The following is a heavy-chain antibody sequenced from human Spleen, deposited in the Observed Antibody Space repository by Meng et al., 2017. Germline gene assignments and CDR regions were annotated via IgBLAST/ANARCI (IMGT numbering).Heavy chain of an antibody. CDR2: ISSDGSYK. CDR1: GFTFRDYA. D-gene: IGHD2-15*01. J-gene: IGHJ4*01. Sequence: GESLMISWAGSGFTFRDYAMHWVRQAPSKGHEWVAVISSDGSYKDCADSVEGRFTITRDNSKNTVYVQMNSLRSGDTAVYYCARVVAGYFDYWGQGTLVTVSS. V-gene: IGHV3-30*01. CDR3: ARVVAGYFDY.